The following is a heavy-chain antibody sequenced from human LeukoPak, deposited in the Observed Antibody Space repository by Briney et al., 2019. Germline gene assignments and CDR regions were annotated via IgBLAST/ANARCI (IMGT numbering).Heavy chain of an antibody. V-gene: IGHV3-7*01. CDR3: AREGRGYDILTGYYYYMDV. D-gene: IGHD3-9*01. CDR2: IKQDGSVK. CDR1: GFTFSGYW. Sequence: GGSLRLSCAASGFTFSGYWMMWVRQTPGKGLEWVANIKQDGSVKQYVDSVKGRFTISRDNAKNSLYLQMNSLRAEDTAVYYCAREGRGYDILTGYYYYMDVWGKGTTVTISS. J-gene: IGHJ6*03.